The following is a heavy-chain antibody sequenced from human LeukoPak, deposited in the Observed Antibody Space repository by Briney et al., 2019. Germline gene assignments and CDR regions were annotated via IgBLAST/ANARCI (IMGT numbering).Heavy chain of an antibody. V-gene: IGHV3-30*02. Sequence: GGSLRLSCAASGFTFSSYGMHWVRQAPGKGLEWVAFIRHDGSNKYYADSVKGRFTISRDNSKNTLYLQMNSLRAEDTAVYYCAKFSYGALFDYWGQGTLVTVSS. J-gene: IGHJ4*02. CDR2: IRHDGSNK. CDR3: AKFSYGALFDY. CDR1: GFTFSSYG. D-gene: IGHD4-17*01.